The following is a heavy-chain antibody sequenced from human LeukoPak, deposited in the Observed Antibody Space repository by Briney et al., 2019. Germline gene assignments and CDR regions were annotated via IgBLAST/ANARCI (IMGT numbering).Heavy chain of an antibody. V-gene: IGHV4-34*01. J-gene: IGHJ6*01. CDR1: GGSFSGYY. CDR2: INHSGST. Sequence: PSETLSLTCAVYGGSFSGYYWSWIRQPPGKGLEWIGEINHSGSTNYNPSLKSRVTISVDTSKNQFSPKPSSVTAADTAVYYCANVVPAAISSIAPRPRGHYYYGMDVWGQGTTVTVSS. CDR3: ANVVPAAISSIAPRPRGHYYYGMDV. D-gene: IGHD2-2*02.